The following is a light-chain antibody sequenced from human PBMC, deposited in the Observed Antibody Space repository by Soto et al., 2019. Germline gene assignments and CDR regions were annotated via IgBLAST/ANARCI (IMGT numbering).Light chain of an antibody. CDR1: QSIGSW. CDR3: QQYNTYPST. V-gene: IGKV1-5*03. CDR2: KAS. J-gene: IGKJ2*01. Sequence: DNQMTQSPSTLSASVGDRVTITCRASQSIGSWLAWYKQTPGKAPKLLIYKASSLQSGVPSRFSGIGSGTEFTLTISSLQPDDFATYYCQQYNTYPSTFGQGTKLDIK.